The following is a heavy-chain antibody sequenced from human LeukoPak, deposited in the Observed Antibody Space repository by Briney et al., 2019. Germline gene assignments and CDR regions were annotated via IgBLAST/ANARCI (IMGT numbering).Heavy chain of an antibody. J-gene: IGHJ3*02. CDR1: AYTFSHYG. D-gene: IGHD2-15*01. Sequence: ASVKVSCKASAYTFSHYGISWVRQAPGQGLEWMGWNSAYNDNTNYAQKFHDRVSITTDTATDTSYMELRSLSSDDTALYYCARDWFCSGGSCRNVFDIWGQGTMVTVSS. CDR2: NSAYNDNT. V-gene: IGHV1-18*01. CDR3: ARDWFCSGGSCRNVFDI.